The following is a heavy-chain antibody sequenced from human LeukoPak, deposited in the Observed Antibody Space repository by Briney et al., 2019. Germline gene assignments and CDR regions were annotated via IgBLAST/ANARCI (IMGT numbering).Heavy chain of an antibody. V-gene: IGHV1-69*02. CDR1: GGTFSSYT. J-gene: IGHJ4*02. D-gene: IGHD3-22*01. Sequence: ASVKVSCKASGGTFSSYTISWVRQAPGQGLEWMGRIIPILGIANYAQKFQGRVTITADKSTSTAYMELSSLRSEDTAVYYCATEPNYYDSSMDYWGQGTRVTVSS. CDR2: IIPILGIA. CDR3: ATEPNYYDSSMDY.